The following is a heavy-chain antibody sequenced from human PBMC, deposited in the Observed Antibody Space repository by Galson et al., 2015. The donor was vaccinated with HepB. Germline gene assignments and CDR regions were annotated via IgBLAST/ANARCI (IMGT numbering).Heavy chain of an antibody. CDR3: ASWASHVDAFDI. CDR1: GFTFSSYS. D-gene: IGHD2-2*01. J-gene: IGHJ3*02. CDR2: ISSSSSTI. V-gene: IGHV3-48*01. Sequence: SLRLSCAASGFTFSSYSMNWVRQAPGKGPEWVSYISSSSSTIYYADSVKGRFTISRDNAKNSLYLQMNSLRAEDTAVYYCASWASHVDAFDIWGQGTMVTVSS.